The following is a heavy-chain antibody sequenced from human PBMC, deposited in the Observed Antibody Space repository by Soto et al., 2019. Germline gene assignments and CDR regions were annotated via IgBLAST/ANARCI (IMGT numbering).Heavy chain of an antibody. CDR2: ISGSGGST. Sequence: GGSLRLSCAASGFTFSTYAMSWVRQAPGKGLEWVSGISGSGGSTYYADSVKGRFTISRDNSKNTLYLQMNSLRAEDTAVYYCARTYYYGSGSYPRFDPWGQGTLVTVSS. J-gene: IGHJ5*02. CDR3: ARTYYYGSGSYPRFDP. CDR1: GFTFSTYA. D-gene: IGHD3-10*01. V-gene: IGHV3-23*01.